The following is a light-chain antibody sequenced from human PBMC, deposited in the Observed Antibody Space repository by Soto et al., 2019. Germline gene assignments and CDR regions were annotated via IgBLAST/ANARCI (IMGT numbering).Light chain of an antibody. Sequence: VLTQSPATLPLSPGDRATLSCRASQNVGTYLAWYQQKPGQVPRLLIYDASNRATGIPARFSGSGPGTDFTLTISSLETEDFAVYYCQQRFNWPLTFGGGTKVDIK. V-gene: IGKV3-11*01. CDR2: DAS. J-gene: IGKJ4*01. CDR1: QNVGTY. CDR3: QQRFNWPLT.